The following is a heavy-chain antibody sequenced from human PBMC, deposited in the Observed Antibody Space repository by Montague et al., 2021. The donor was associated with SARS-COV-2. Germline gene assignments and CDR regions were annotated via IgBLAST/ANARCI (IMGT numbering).Heavy chain of an antibody. D-gene: IGHD2-15*01. Sequence: SLRLSCAASGFTFSSYAMHWVRQAPGKGLEWVAVISYDGSSKYYADSVKGRFTISRDNSKNTLYLQMNSLRAEDTAVYYCARVVGSYYGMDVWGQGTTVTVSS. CDR1: GFTFSSYA. J-gene: IGHJ6*02. CDR3: ARVVGSYYGMDV. V-gene: IGHV3-30*04. CDR2: ISYDGSSK.